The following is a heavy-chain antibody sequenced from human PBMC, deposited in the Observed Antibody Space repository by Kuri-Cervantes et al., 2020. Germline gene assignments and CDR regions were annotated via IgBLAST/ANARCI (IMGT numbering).Heavy chain of an antibody. CDR2: TNPNSGDT. D-gene: IGHD3-10*01. CDR3: ARGIRVKLMDV. V-gene: IGHV1-8*01. CDR1: GYTSTSYD. Sequence: ASVKVSCKASGYTSTSYDINWVRQATGQGLEWMGWTNPNSGDTGYAQKFQGRVTMTRNTSISTAYMELSSLRSEDTAVYYCARGIRVKLMDVWGQGTTVTVSS. J-gene: IGHJ6*02.